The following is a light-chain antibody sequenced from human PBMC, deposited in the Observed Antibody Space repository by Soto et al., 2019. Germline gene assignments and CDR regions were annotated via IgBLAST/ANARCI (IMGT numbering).Light chain of an antibody. Sequence: QAVVTQEPSLTVCPGGTVTLTCASSTGAVTSGYYPNWFQQKPGQAPRALIYNTRNKHSWTPARFSGSLLGGKAALTLSGAQPEDEAEYYCLLYYGGAYVFGTGTKVTVL. J-gene: IGLJ1*01. CDR3: LLYYGGAYV. CDR2: NTR. V-gene: IGLV7-43*01. CDR1: TGAVTSGYY.